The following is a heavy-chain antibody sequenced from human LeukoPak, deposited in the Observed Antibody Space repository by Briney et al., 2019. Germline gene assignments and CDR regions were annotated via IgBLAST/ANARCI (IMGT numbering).Heavy chain of an antibody. CDR1: GYTFTGYY. CDR3: ASRGSRDGYNLDY. D-gene: IGHD5-24*01. V-gene: IGHV1-2*02. J-gene: IGHJ4*02. Sequence: GASVKVSCKASGYTFTGYYMHWVRQAPGQGLEWMGWIDPNSGGTNYAQKFQGRVTMTRDTSISTAYMELSRLRSDDTAVYYCASRGSRDGYNLDYWGQGTLVTVSS. CDR2: IDPNSGGT.